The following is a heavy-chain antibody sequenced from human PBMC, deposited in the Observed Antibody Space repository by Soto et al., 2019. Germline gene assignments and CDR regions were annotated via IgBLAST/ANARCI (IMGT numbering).Heavy chain of an antibody. CDR3: VRTSGYSYDF. Sequence: TSETLSLTCTVSGGSISSSSYYWGWIRQPPGKGLEWIGSVYYSGTAYYNPSLKSRVTISVDTSKNQFSLKLSSVTAADTAVYYCVRTSGYSYDFWGQGTLVTVSS. CDR2: VYYSGTA. CDR1: GGSISSSSYY. D-gene: IGHD5-18*01. V-gene: IGHV4-39*01. J-gene: IGHJ4*02.